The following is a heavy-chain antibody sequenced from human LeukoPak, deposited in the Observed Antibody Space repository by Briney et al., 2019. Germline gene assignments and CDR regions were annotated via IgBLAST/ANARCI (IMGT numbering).Heavy chain of an antibody. J-gene: IGHJ4*02. CDR3: ARGSVLTGYASFDY. CDR1: GGSFGGYY. CDR2: IVQSGRT. D-gene: IGHD2-2*01. Sequence: SETLSLTCTVYGGSFGGYYWTWIRQPPGEGLEWIAEIVQSGRTNYSPSLESRLTLSVDTSKNQFSLKLRSVTAADTAVYYCARGSVLTGYASFDYWGQGALVTVSS. V-gene: IGHV4-34*12.